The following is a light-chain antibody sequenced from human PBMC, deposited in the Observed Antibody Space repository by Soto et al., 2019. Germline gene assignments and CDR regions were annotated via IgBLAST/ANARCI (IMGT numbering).Light chain of an antibody. CDR3: MQGRKLPPT. Sequence: DIVLTQSPLSLPVTPGEPASISCRSIQSLLYTTRNNHLDWYVQKPGQPPQLLIYWGSNRASGVSERFSGSGSGTDFTLRIIRVEADDVGVYYWMQGRKLPPTFCQWTQLDIK. J-gene: IGKJ5*01. V-gene: IGKV2-28*01. CDR1: QSLLYTTRNNH. CDR2: WGS.